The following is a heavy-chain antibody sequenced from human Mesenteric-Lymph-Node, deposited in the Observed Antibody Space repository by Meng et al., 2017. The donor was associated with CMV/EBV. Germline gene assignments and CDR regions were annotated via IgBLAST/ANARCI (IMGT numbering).Heavy chain of an antibody. J-gene: IGHJ4*02. CDR1: RFPFSSAW. CDR2: IRSDGRTT. CDR3: VVQISGVVH. V-gene: IGHV3-74*01. D-gene: IGHD3-3*01. Sequence: LTRAASRFPFSSAWMHGASQAPGKGLVGVSRIRSDGRTTDSADSVKGRFTISRDNAKNTLFLQMTGLRVEDTAVYYCVVQISGVVHWGQGSLVTVS.